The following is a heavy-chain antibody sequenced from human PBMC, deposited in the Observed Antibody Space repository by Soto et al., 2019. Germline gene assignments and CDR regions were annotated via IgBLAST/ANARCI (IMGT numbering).Heavy chain of an antibody. J-gene: IGHJ4*02. D-gene: IGHD2-15*01. CDR3: ARDQPSPPLYCSGGSCYSGYFDY. Sequence: ASVKVSCKASGYTFTTYYMHWVRQAPGQGLEWMGTINPSGGSTTYAQMFQGRVTVTRDTSTSLVYMELSSLRSEDTAVYYCARDQPSPPLYCSGGSCYSGYFDYWGQGTLVTSPQ. CDR2: INPSGGST. CDR1: GYTFTTYY. V-gene: IGHV1-46*01.